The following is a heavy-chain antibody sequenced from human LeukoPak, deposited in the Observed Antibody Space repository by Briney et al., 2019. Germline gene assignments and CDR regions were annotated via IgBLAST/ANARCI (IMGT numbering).Heavy chain of an antibody. Sequence: SETLSLTCTVSGGSISSSSYYWGWIRQPPGKGLEWIGSIYYSGNTYYNPSLKSRVKMSVDTSKNHFSLKLTSVTAADAAVYYCARGLWRERRGLGRGGPEALDIWGQGTMATVSS. D-gene: IGHD3-10*01. J-gene: IGHJ3*02. CDR2: IYYSGNT. V-gene: IGHV4-39*02. CDR1: GGSISSSSYY. CDR3: ARGLWRERRGLGRGGPEALDI.